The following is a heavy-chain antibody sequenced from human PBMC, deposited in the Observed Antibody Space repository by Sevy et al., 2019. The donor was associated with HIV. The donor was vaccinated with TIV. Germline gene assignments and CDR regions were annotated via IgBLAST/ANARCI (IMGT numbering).Heavy chain of an antibody. D-gene: IGHD6-6*01. CDR3: ARGASLYSSSIIEYDY. J-gene: IGHJ4*02. CDR1: GYTFTFYD. Sequence: ASVKVSCKASGYTFTFYDINWVRQATGQGPEWVGWMNPNSGNTGYAQKFQGRVTMTRNTSISTAYMELSSLRSEDTAVFYCARGASLYSSSIIEYDYWGQGTLVTVSS. CDR2: MNPNSGNT. V-gene: IGHV1-8*01.